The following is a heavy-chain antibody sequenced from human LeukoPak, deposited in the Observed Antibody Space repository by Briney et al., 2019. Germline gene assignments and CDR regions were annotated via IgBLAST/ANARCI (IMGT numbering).Heavy chain of an antibody. V-gene: IGHV4-34*01. CDR3: ARGVGLRVINWFDP. CDR2: INHSGST. D-gene: IGHD3-16*02. Sequence: SETLSLTCAVYGGSFSGYYWSWIRQPPGKGLEWIGEINHSGSTNYNPSLKSRVTISVDTSKNQFSLKLSSVTAADTAVYYCARGVGLRVINWFDPWGQGNLVTVSS. CDR1: GGSFSGYY. J-gene: IGHJ5*02.